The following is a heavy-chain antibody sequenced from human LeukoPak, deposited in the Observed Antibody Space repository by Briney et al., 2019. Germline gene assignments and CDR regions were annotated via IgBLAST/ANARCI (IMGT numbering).Heavy chain of an antibody. D-gene: IGHD3-22*01. CDR2: IYSDGRT. CDR3: ARESNSGYYLSY. Sequence: GGSLRLSCAASGFTVSTNYMSWVRQASGKGLEWVSVIYSDGRTFYADSVKGRFTISRDNSKNTLYLQMNSLRAEDTAVYYCARESNSGYYLSYWGQGTLVTVSS. CDR1: GFTVSTNY. V-gene: IGHV3-66*01. J-gene: IGHJ4*02.